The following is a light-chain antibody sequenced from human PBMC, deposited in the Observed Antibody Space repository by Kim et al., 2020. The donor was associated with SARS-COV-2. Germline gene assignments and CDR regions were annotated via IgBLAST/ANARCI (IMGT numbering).Light chain of an antibody. CDR1: QSVGSW. Sequence: SASVGDRVTITGRASQSVGSWLAWYQQKPGKAPKLLIYMASSLQSGVPSRFSGSGSGTDFTLTISSLQPDDFATYYCQQYNTYSYTFGQGTKLEIK. J-gene: IGKJ2*01. CDR2: MAS. CDR3: QQYNTYSYT. V-gene: IGKV1-5*03.